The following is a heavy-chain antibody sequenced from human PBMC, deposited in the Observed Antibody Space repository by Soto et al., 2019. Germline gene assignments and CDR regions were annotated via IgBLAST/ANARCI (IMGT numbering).Heavy chain of an antibody. CDR1: GYTFTSYA. CDR2: INAGNGNT. J-gene: IGHJ4*02. CDR3: ATAFTGPAAIGY. V-gene: IGHV1-3*01. D-gene: IGHD2-2*02. Sequence: QVQLVQSGAEVKKPGASVKVSCKASGYTFTSYAMHWVRQAPGQRLEWMGWINAGNGNTKYSQKFQGRVTITRDTTASTAYMELSSLRSEDTAVYYCATAFTGPAAIGYCGQGTLVTVSS.